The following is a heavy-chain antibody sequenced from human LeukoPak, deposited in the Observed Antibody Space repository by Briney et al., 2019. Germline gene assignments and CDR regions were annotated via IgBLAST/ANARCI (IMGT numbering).Heavy chain of an antibody. CDR3: ARDRGDYDSSGYYIDY. J-gene: IGHJ4*02. Sequence: SETLSLTCTVSGGCISSYYWSWIRQPPGKGLEWIGYIYYSGSTYYNPSLKSRVTISVDRSKNQFSLKLSSVTAADTAVYYCARDRGDYDSSGYYIDYWGQGTLVTVSS. CDR1: GGCISSYY. V-gene: IGHV4-59*12. D-gene: IGHD3-22*01. CDR2: IYYSGST.